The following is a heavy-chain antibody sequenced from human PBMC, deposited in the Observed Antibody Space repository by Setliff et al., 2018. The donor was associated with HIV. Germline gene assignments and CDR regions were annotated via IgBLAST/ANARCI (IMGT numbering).Heavy chain of an antibody. D-gene: IGHD1-26*01. CDR2: FDPEDGET. J-gene: IGHJ3*02. CDR1: GYTLTELS. CDR3: ARVGATPIDAFDI. Sequence: ASVKVSCKVSGYTLTELSRHWVRQAPGKGLEWMGGFDPEDGETIYAQKFQGRVTITADESTSTAYMELSSLRSEDTAVYYCARVGATPIDAFDIWGQGTMVTVSS. V-gene: IGHV1-24*01.